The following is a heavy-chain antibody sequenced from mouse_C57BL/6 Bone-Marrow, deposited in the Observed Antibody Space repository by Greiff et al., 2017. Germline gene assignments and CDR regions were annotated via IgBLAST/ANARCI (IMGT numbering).Heavy chain of an antibody. V-gene: IGHV14-4*01. CDR1: GFNIKDDY. CDR2: IDPENGDT. D-gene: IGHD1-1*01. Sequence: EVQGVESGAELVRPGASVKLSCTASGFNIKDDYMHWVKQRPEQGLEWIGWIDPENGDTEYASKFQGKATITADTSSNTAYLQLSSLTSEDTAVYYCTSASSYAWFAYWGQGTLVTVSA. CDR3: TSASSYAWFAY. J-gene: IGHJ3*01.